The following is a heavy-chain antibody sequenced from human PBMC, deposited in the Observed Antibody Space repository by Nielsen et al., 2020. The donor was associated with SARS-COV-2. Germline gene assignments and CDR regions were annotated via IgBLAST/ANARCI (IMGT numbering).Heavy chain of an antibody. CDR3: ARTSSGWYDFDY. J-gene: IGHJ4*02. D-gene: IGHD6-19*01. V-gene: IGHV1-69*13. Sequence: SVKVSCKASGYTFTSYYMHWVRQAPGQGLEWMGGIIPIFGTANYAQKFQGRVTITADESTSTAYMELSSLRSEDTAVYYCARTSSGWYDFDYWGQGTLVTVSS. CDR1: GYTFTSYY. CDR2: IIPIFGTA.